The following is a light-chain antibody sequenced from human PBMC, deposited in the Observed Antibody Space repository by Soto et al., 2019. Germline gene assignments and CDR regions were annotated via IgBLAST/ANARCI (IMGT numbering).Light chain of an antibody. J-gene: IGKJ4*01. V-gene: IGKV1-16*02. CDR1: QDISTY. Sequence: DIQMTQSPSSLSASVGDRVTITCRASQDISTYLAWIQQKPGKAPKSLIYDASALQSGVPSKFSGSGSGTDFTLTISSLQPEDCATYYCQQYNSFPRTFGGGTKVEL. CDR3: QQYNSFPRT. CDR2: DAS.